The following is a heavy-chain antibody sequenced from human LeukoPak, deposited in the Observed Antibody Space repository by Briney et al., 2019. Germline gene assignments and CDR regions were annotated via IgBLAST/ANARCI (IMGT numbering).Heavy chain of an antibody. Sequence: SETLSLTCTVSGGSISSSSYYWGWIRQPPGKGLEWIGSIYYSGSTYYNPSLKSRVTISVDTSKNQFSLKLSSVTAADTAVYYCARQARRNFDYWGQGTLVTVSS. CDR2: IYYSGST. J-gene: IGHJ4*02. CDR3: ARQARRNFDY. V-gene: IGHV4-39*01. CDR1: GGSISSSSYY.